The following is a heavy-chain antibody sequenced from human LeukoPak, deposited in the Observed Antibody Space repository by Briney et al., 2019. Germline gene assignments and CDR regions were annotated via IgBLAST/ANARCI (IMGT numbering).Heavy chain of an antibody. CDR1: GYTFTSYD. J-gene: IGHJ5*02. Sequence: RASVKVSCKASGYTFTSYDINWVRQAAGQGLEWMGWIDPNNYNTGYAQKFQGRITMTKNTSINTAYMELSSLRSEDTAVYYCARSHTQKGYCGGGRCYPTVWWFDPWGQGTLVTVSS. D-gene: IGHD2-15*01. CDR3: ARSHTQKGYCGGGRCYPTVWWFDP. V-gene: IGHV1-8*01. CDR2: IDPNNYNT.